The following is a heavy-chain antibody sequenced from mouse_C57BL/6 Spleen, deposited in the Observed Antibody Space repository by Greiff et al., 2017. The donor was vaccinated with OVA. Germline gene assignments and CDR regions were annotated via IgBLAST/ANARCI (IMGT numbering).Heavy chain of an antibody. CDR1: GFSLTSYG. CDR2: IWSGGST. Sequence: QVQLKESGPGLVQPSQSLSITCTVSGFSLTSYGVHWVRQSPGKGLEWLGVIWSGGSTDYNAAFISRLSISKDNSKSQVFFKMNSLQADDTAIYYCASNYVGAWFAYWGQGTLVTVSA. V-gene: IGHV2-2*01. D-gene: IGHD1-1*01. J-gene: IGHJ3*01. CDR3: ASNYVGAWFAY.